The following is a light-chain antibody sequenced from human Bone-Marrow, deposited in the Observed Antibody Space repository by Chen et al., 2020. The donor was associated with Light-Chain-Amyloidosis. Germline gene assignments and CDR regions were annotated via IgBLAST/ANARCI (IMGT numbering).Light chain of an antibody. J-gene: IGLJ2*01. Sequence: SYELTQPPSVSVSPGQTARITCSGDDLPTKYAYWYQQKPGQAPVLVIHRDTERPSGFSERFSGYSSGKTAALTSSGVQAEDEADYHCQSADSSGTYEGIFGGGTKLTVL. V-gene: IGLV3-25*03. CDR2: RDT. CDR3: QSADSSGTYEGI. CDR1: DLPTKY.